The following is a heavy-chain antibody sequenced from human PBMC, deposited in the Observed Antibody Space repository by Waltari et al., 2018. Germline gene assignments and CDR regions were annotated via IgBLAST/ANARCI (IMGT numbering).Heavy chain of an antibody. V-gene: IGHV3-30*18. J-gene: IGHJ4*02. CDR2: ISYYGSAK. D-gene: IGHD1-26*01. Sequence: QVQLVESGGGVVQPGTSVRLSCAASGFTFSSYGMHWVRQAPGRGVHWVAVISYYGSAKYYADSVHGRFIISRDNSENTLYLQMNSLTAEDTAVYYCAKQESGSYFEYWGQGTLVTVSS. CDR1: GFTFSSYG. CDR3: AKQESGSYFEY.